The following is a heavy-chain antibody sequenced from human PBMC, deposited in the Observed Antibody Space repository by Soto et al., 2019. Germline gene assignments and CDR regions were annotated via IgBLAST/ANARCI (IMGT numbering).Heavy chain of an antibody. CDR1: GYTFTSYD. D-gene: IGHD3-10*01. J-gene: IGHJ6*03. Sequence: ASVKVSCKASGYTFTSYDINWVRQATGQGLEWMGWMNPNSGNTGYAQKFQGRVTMTRNTSISTAYMELSSLRSEDTAVYYCARTGGGSSGNSYYYYYMDVWGKGTTVTVSS. CDR2: MNPNSGNT. V-gene: IGHV1-8*01. CDR3: ARTGGGSSGNSYYYYYMDV.